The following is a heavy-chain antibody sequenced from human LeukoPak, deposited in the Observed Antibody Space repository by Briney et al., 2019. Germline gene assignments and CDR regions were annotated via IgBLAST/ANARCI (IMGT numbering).Heavy chain of an antibody. CDR1: GFTFSSYT. Sequence: KAGGSLRLSCAASGFTFSSYTVNWIRQAPGKGLEWVSSISSSSSYIYYADSVKGRFTISRDNAKNSLYLQMNSLRAEDTAVYYCARDRGWCSSTSCYRDAFDIWGQGTMVTVSS. V-gene: IGHV3-21*01. D-gene: IGHD2-2*02. CDR2: ISSSSSYI. CDR3: ARDRGWCSSTSCYRDAFDI. J-gene: IGHJ3*02.